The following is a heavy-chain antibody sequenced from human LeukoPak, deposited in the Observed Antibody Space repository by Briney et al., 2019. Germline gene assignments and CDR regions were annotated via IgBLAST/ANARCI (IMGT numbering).Heavy chain of an antibody. CDR3: ARDSWRSGWYVFDY. J-gene: IGHJ4*02. D-gene: IGHD6-19*01. CDR2: IHYSGST. V-gene: IGHV4-39*07. Sequence: SETLSLTCTVSGGSISSSSYYWAWIRQPPGKGLEWIGSIHYSGSTYYNPSLQSRVTISIDTSKNQFSLKLRFVTAADTAVYYCARDSWRSGWYVFDYWGQGTLVTVSS. CDR1: GGSISSSSYY.